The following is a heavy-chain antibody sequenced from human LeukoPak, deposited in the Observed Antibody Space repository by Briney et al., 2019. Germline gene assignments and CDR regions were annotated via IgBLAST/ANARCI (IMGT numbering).Heavy chain of an antibody. D-gene: IGHD3-10*01. V-gene: IGHV4-34*01. CDR1: GGSFSGYY. J-gene: IGHJ3*02. CDR3: ARDLSDYYGSGSYRPIDAFDI. Sequence: SETLSLTCAVYGGSFSGYYWSWIRQPPGKGLEWIGEINHSGSPNYNPSLRSRVTISIDTSKNQFSLKLSPVTAADTAVYYCARDLSDYYGSGSYRPIDAFDIWGQGTMVTVSS. CDR2: INHSGSP.